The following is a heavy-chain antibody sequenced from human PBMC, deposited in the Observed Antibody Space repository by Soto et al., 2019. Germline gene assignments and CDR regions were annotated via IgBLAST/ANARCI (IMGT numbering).Heavy chain of an antibody. V-gene: IGHV1-58*01. CDR1: GFTFTSSA. CDR3: AAEMVAFNSCPDY. J-gene: IGHJ4*02. D-gene: IGHD2-8*01. CDR2: IVVGSGTT. Sequence: QMQLVQSGPEVKKPGTSVKVSCKASGFTFTSSAVQWVRQARGQRLEWIGWIVVGSGTTNYAQKFLERITSTSDMTTNTAYMELRSLRSDDTAVYYCAAEMVAFNSCPDYWGQGTLVTVSS.